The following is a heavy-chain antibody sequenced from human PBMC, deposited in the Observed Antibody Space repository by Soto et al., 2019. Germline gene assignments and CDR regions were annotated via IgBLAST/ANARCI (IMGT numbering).Heavy chain of an antibody. CDR3: ARGGSGAYYYDSSGYPAFLLIDY. CDR1: GFTFSSYG. Sequence: GGSLRLSCAASGFTFSSYGMHWVRQAPGKGLEWVAVIWYDGSNKYYADSVKGRFTISRDNSKNTLYLQMNSLRAEDTAVYYCARGGSGAYYYDSSGYPAFLLIDYWGQGTLVTVSS. D-gene: IGHD3-22*01. V-gene: IGHV3-33*01. CDR2: IWYDGSNK. J-gene: IGHJ4*02.